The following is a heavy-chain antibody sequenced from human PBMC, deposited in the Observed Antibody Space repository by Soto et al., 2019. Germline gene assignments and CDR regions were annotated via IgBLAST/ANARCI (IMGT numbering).Heavy chain of an antibody. J-gene: IGHJ5*02. V-gene: IGHV3-15*07. CDR3: TTDRFAYVGNWAPNWFDP. CDR2: IKSKVDGETT. Sequence: EAQLVESGGGLVEPGGSLTLSCVGSGYIFNNAWMNWVRQAPGKGLEWVARIKSKVDGETTDYAAPVKGRFTISRDDSKNTLFLQMNSLKADDTAVYYCTTDRFAYVGNWAPNWFDPWGQGSLVTVSS. D-gene: IGHD1-1*01. CDR1: GYIFNNAW.